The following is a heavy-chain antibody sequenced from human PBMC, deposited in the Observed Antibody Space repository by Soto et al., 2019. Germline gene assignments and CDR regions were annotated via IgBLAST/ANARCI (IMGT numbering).Heavy chain of an antibody. V-gene: IGHV3-33*01. D-gene: IGHD3-16*02. Sequence: PGGSLRLSCVASGFTFSSHGLHWVRQAPGKGLEWVAVIWYDGSHEYYVDSVKGRFTISRDNSKNTVYLQMNSLRVEDTAVYYCAREDYVWGSYRRLDYWGQGTLVTVSS. CDR1: GFTFSSHG. CDR3: AREDYVWGSYRRLDY. CDR2: IWYDGSHE. J-gene: IGHJ4*02.